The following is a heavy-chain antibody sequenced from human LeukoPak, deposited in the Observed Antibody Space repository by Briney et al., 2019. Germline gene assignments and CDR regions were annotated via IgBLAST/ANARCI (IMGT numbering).Heavy chain of an antibody. Sequence: GGSLRLSCAASGFTFSSYSMNWVRQAPGKGLEWVSSISSSSSYIYYADSVKGRFTISRDNAKNSLYLQMNSLRAEDTAVYYCARDYPLWFGEFARPYGMDVWGQGTTVTVSS. V-gene: IGHV3-21*01. CDR2: ISSSSSYI. CDR3: ARDYPLWFGEFARPYGMDV. J-gene: IGHJ6*02. D-gene: IGHD3-10*01. CDR1: GFTFSSYS.